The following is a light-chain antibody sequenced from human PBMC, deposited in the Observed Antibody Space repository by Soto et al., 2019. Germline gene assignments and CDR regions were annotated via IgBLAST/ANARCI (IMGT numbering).Light chain of an antibody. J-gene: IGKJ4*01. CDR2: AAY. CDR1: QGVSTY. V-gene: IGKV1-9*01. Sequence: IQVTQSPSSLSASVGDRITITCRASQGVSTYLAWYQQKPGKAPKLLIYAAYTLPSGVPSRFSGGGSGTDFTLTISSLQPEDFATYYCHQLNRNPTFGGGTKVEIK. CDR3: HQLNRNPT.